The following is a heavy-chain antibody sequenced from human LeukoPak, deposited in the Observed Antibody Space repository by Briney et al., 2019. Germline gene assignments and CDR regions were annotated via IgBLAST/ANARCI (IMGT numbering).Heavy chain of an antibody. CDR2: ISGDGGST. J-gene: IGHJ4*02. CDR3: ARESETSGWYDY. V-gene: IGHV3-43*02. D-gene: IGHD6-19*01. CDR1: GFIFGNYA. Sequence: GGSLRLSCAAPGFIFGNYAIHWVRQAPGKGLEWVSLISGDGGSTFYADSVKGRFTISRDYSKNSLSLQMSSLRSEDTALYYCARESETSGWYDYWGQGTLVTVSS.